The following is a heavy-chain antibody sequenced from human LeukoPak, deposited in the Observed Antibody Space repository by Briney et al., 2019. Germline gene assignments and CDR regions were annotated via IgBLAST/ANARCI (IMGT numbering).Heavy chain of an antibody. CDR2: IYYSGST. Sequence: SETLSLTCTVSGGSISSYYWSWIRQPPGRGLKWIGYIYYSGSTNYNPSLKSRVTISVDTSKNQFSLKLSSVTAADTAVYYCAKDQFSNWGSPPYYFDYWGQGTLVTVSS. J-gene: IGHJ4*02. CDR3: AKDQFSNWGSPPYYFDY. V-gene: IGHV4-59*01. D-gene: IGHD7-27*01. CDR1: GGSISSYY.